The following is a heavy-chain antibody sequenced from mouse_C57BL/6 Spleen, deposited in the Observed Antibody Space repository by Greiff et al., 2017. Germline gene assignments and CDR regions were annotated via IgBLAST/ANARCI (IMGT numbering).Heavy chain of an antibody. Sequence: EVKVVESGGGLVQSGRSLRLSCATSGFTFSDFYMEWVRQAPGKGLEWIAASRNKANDYTTEYSASVKGRFIVSRDTSQSILYLQMNALRAEDTAIYYCARDAGTGTYFDVWGTGTTVTVSS. D-gene: IGHD4-1*01. CDR3: ARDAGTGTYFDV. J-gene: IGHJ1*03. CDR1: GFTFSDFY. V-gene: IGHV7-1*01. CDR2: SRNKANDYTT.